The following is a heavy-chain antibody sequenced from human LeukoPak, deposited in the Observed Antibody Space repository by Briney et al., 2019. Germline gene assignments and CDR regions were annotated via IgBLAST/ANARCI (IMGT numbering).Heavy chain of an antibody. D-gene: IGHD3-22*01. V-gene: IGHV4-34*01. CDR2: INHSGST. J-gene: IGHJ4*02. CDR3: ARGGYYYDSSARTQYYFDY. Sequence: SETLSLTCAVYGGSFSGYYWSWIRQPPGKGLEWIGEINHSGSTNYHPSLKSRVTISVDTSKNQFSLKLSSVTAADTAVYYCARGGYYYDSSARTQYYFDYWGQGTLVTVSS. CDR1: GGSFSGYY.